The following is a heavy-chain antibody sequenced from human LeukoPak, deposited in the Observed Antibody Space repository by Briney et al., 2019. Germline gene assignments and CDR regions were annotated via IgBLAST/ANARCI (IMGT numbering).Heavy chain of an antibody. CDR1: GFTFSNAW. Sequence: GGSLRLSCAASGFTFSNAWMSWVRQAPGKGLDWVAFIRYDGRNKYYADSVKGRFTISRDNSKNTLYLQMNSLRAEDTAVYYCAKSMQGIAVAGTKSPPDAFDIWGQGTMVTVSS. CDR2: IRYDGRNK. D-gene: IGHD6-19*01. V-gene: IGHV3-30*02. J-gene: IGHJ3*02. CDR3: AKSMQGIAVAGTKSPPDAFDI.